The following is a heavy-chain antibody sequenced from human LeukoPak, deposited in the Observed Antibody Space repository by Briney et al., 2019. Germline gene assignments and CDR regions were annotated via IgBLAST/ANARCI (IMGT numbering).Heavy chain of an antibody. J-gene: IGHJ3*02. Sequence: SETQSLTCTVSGGSISSYYWSWIRQPAGKGLEWIGRIYTSGSTNYNPSLKSRVTMSVDTSKNQFSLKLSSVTAADTAVYYCARAILQLGRDAFDIWGQGTMVTVSS. D-gene: IGHD3-9*01. CDR2: IYTSGST. CDR1: GGSISSYY. V-gene: IGHV4-4*07. CDR3: ARAILQLGRDAFDI.